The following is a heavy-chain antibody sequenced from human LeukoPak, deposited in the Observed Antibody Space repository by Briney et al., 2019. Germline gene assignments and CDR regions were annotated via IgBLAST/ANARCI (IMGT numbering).Heavy chain of an antibody. D-gene: IGHD3-3*01. CDR1: GDSMTSSSYY. CDR2: IYYSGTT. V-gene: IGHV4-39*01. Sequence: PSETLSLTCTVSGDSMTSSSYYWGWIRQPPGKGPEWIGSIYYSGTTYPNPSLKSRVTISVDTSKNQFSLKLSSVTAADTAVYYCARQPKSCAPGIFVTGKACWFDPWGQGTLVTVSP. CDR3: ARQPKSCAPGIFVTGKACWFDP. J-gene: IGHJ5*02.